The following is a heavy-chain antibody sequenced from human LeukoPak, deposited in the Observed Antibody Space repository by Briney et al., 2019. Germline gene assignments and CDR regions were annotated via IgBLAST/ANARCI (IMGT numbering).Heavy chain of an antibody. J-gene: IGHJ5*02. CDR2: IIPIFGTA. CDR3: AKDKMITFGGVIVLNWFDP. V-gene: IGHV1-69*05. D-gene: IGHD3-16*02. CDR1: GGTFSSYA. Sequence: SVKVSCKASGGTFSSYAISWVRQAPGQGLEWMGGIIPIFGTANYAQKFQGRVTITTDESTSTAYMELSSLRSEDTAVYYCAKDKMITFGGVIVLNWFDPWGQGTLVTVSS.